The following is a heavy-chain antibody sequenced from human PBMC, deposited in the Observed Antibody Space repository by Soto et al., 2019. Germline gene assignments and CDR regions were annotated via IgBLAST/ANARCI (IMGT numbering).Heavy chain of an antibody. CDR2: IYYSGST. V-gene: IGHV4-30-4*01. CDR3: ARVGSDFWSGVGYYYYGMDV. J-gene: IGHJ6*02. Sequence: QVQLQESGPGLVKPSQTLSLTCTVSGGSISSGDYYWSWIRQPPGKGLEWIGYIYYSGSTYYNPSLKSRVTISVDTSKNQFSLKLSSVTAADTAVYYCARVGSDFWSGVGYYYYGMDVWGQGTTVTVSS. CDR1: GGSISSGDYY. D-gene: IGHD3-3*01.